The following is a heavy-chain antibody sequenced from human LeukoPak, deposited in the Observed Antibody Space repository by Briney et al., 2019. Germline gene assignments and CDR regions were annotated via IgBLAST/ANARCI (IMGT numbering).Heavy chain of an antibody. Sequence: GGSLRLSCAASGFTFSSYAMSWVRQAPGKGLEWDSAISGSGGSTYYADSVKGRFTISRDNSKNTLYLQMNSLRAEDTAVYYCAASISSGYQYYFDYWGQGTLVTVSS. CDR3: AASISSGYQYYFDY. CDR2: ISGSGGST. CDR1: GFTFSSYA. D-gene: IGHD3-22*01. J-gene: IGHJ4*02. V-gene: IGHV3-23*01.